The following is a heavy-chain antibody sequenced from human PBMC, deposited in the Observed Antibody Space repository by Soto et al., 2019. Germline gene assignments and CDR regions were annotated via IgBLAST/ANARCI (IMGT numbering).Heavy chain of an antibody. J-gene: IGHJ4*02. CDR1: GYSISSGYY. CDR2: IFHSGST. D-gene: IGHD3-22*01. V-gene: IGHV4-38-2*01. CDR3: ARLTYYYDTSGLGGVDY. Sequence: PSETLSLTCAVSGYSISSGYYWGWIRQPPGKGLKWIGSIFHSGSTYYNPSLKSRVTISVDTSKNQFSLKVSSVTAADTAVYYCARLTYYYDTSGLGGVDYWGQGALVTVS.